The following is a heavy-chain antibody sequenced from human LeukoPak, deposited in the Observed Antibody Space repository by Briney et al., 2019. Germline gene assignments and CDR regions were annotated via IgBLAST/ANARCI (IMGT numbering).Heavy chain of an antibody. J-gene: IGHJ3*02. CDR1: GFTFSDYY. V-gene: IGHV3-11*01. Sequence: PRGSPRLSRAASGFTFSDYYMSWIRHAPGQGLKGVLYISSSGSAIFYAVSVKGRFTISRDNAKNSLYLQMNSLRAEDTAVYYCSRDVMIVVVGAFYIWGQGTMVTVST. CDR2: ISSSGSAI. D-gene: IGHD3-22*01. CDR3: SRDVMIVVVGAFYI.